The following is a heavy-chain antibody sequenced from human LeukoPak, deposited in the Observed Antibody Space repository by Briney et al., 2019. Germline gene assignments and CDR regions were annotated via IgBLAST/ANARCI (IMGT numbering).Heavy chain of an antibody. V-gene: IGHV3-11*04. Sequence: AGGSLRLSCAASGLTFSDYYMSWIRQAPGKGLEWVSYISSSGKTIYYADSVKGRFTISRDNAKNSLYLQMNSLRGDDTAVYYCARDALRGHFMDVWGKGTTVTVSS. D-gene: IGHD3-10*01. CDR1: GLTFSDYY. CDR2: ISSSGKTI. J-gene: IGHJ6*03. CDR3: ARDALRGHFMDV.